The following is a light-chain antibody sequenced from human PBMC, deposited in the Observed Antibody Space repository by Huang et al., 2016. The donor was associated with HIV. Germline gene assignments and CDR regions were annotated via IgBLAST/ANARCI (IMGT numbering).Light chain of an antibody. V-gene: IGKV1-5*03. CDR3: QYGET. CDR1: QNISSW. CDR2: KIS. Sequence: DIQMTQSPSTLSAFVGDRLTPTCRASQNISSWLAWYQQKPGKAPRLLIYKISSLESGVPSRFSGSGSGTEFTLTISSLQPDDIGTYYCQYGETFGQGSKVEVK. J-gene: IGKJ1*01.